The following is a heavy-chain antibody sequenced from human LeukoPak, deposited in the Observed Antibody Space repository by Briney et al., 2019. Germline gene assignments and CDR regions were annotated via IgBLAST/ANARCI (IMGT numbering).Heavy chain of an antibody. Sequence: GGSLRLSCAASGFTVSSYWMHWVRQAPGKGLVWVSRINEDGSTINYADSVKGRFTISRDNAKNTLYLQMNSLRAEDTAVYYCARETSGSAPGYWGQGTLVTVSS. D-gene: IGHD1-26*01. CDR3: ARETSGSAPGY. CDR1: GFTVSSYW. J-gene: IGHJ4*02. CDR2: INEDGSTI. V-gene: IGHV3-74*01.